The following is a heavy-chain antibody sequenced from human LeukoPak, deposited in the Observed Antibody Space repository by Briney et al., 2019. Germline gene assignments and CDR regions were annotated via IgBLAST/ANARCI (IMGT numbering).Heavy chain of an antibody. Sequence: GGSLRLSCAASGFVFSSYGMHWVRQAPGKGLEWVAVISFDGSKRYYGDSVKGRFTISRDNSEKPLYLQMNSLRPEDTAVYHCARGRRPRAAAGKTYYYYAMAVWGQGTTVTVSS. J-gene: IGHJ6*02. CDR2: ISFDGSKR. D-gene: IGHD6-13*01. V-gene: IGHV3-30*03. CDR1: GFVFSSYG. CDR3: ARGRRPRAAAGKTYYYYAMAV.